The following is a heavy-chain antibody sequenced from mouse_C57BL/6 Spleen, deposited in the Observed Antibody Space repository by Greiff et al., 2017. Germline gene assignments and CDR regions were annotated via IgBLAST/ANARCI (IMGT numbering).Heavy chain of an antibody. V-gene: IGHV1-85*01. J-gene: IGHJ4*01. CDR1: GYTFTSYE. D-gene: IGHD1-1*01. CDR3: ARGEEGSTDYAMDY. Sequence: VQLKQSGAELVKPGASVKLSCKASGYTFTSYEINWVKQTPGQGLEWIGSIYPGDGSTKYNEKFKGKATMTVDKSSSTAYMELRSLTSEDSAVYFCARGEEGSTDYAMDYWGQGTSVTVSS. CDR2: IYPGDGST.